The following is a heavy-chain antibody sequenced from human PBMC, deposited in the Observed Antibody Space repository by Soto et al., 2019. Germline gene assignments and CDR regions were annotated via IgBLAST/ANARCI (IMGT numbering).Heavy chain of an antibody. CDR2: IWFDGSKK. Sequence: LRLSCVASVFTFKNYGMHWVRQAPGKGLEGVAVIWFDGSKKFYADSVKGRFTISRDNSKNTLYLQMNSLRAEDTAVYYCARRAVADMGYYYYGMDVWGQGTTVTVSS. CDR3: ARRAVADMGYYYYGMDV. J-gene: IGHJ6*02. D-gene: IGHD6-19*01. V-gene: IGHV3-33*01. CDR1: VFTFKNYG.